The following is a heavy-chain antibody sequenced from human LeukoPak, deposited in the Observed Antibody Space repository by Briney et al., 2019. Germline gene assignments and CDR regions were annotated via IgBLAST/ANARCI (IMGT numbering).Heavy chain of an antibody. V-gene: IGHV3-7*01. Sequence: GASLRLSCAASGFTFSNYWMSWVRQAPGKGLEWVATIKEDGSEKYSVESVKGRFTISRDNAKNSLYLQMNSLRVEDTAVYYCARDGKQLVHHSWFGPWGQGTLVTVSS. CDR1: GFTFSNYW. CDR3: ARDGKQLVHHSWFGP. D-gene: IGHD6-13*01. J-gene: IGHJ5*02. CDR2: IKEDGSEK.